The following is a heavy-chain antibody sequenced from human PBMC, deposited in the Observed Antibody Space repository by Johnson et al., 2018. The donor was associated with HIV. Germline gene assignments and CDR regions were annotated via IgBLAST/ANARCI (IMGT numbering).Heavy chain of an antibody. CDR3: ARLPSGDSRDDLDI. CDR1: GFTFSSYA. D-gene: IGHD5-18*01. V-gene: IGHV3-30-3*01. Sequence: QLVESGGGVVQPGRSLRLSCAASGFTFSSYAMHWVRQAPGKGLEWVAVISYDGSNKYYADSVKGRFTISRDNSKNTLYLQINSLRPEDTAVYYCARLPSGDSRDDLDIWGQGTMVTVSS. CDR2: ISYDGSNK. J-gene: IGHJ3*02.